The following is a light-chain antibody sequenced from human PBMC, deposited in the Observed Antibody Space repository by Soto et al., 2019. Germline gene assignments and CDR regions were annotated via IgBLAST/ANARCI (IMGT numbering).Light chain of an antibody. CDR1: SSDLAIYNY. V-gene: IGLV2-14*01. Sequence: QSVLTQPASVSGSPGQSITISCTGTSSDLAIYNYVSWYQQQPGKAPKLMIYQVTNRPSGVSNRFSGSRSGNTASPTISGLQAEDEADYYCSSYAGSNTYVFGTGTKVTVL. CDR3: SSYAGSNTYV. J-gene: IGLJ1*01. CDR2: QVT.